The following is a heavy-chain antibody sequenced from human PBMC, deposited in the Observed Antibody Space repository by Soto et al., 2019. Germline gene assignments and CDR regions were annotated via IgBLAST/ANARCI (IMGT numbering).Heavy chain of an antibody. CDR2: INSDGSST. V-gene: IGHV3-74*01. CDR1: GFTFSSYW. D-gene: IGHD5-12*01. Sequence: GGSLRLSCAASGFTFSSYWMHWVRQAPGKGLVWVSRINSDGSSTSYADSVKGRFTISRDNAKNTLYLQMNSLRAEDTAVYYCASTYSGYDLSNAFDIWGQGTMVTVSS. CDR3: ASTYSGYDLSNAFDI. J-gene: IGHJ3*02.